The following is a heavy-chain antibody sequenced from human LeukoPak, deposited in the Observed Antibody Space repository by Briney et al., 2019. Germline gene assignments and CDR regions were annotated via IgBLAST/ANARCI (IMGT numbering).Heavy chain of an antibody. CDR3: ARFLWRAGGFDY. J-gene: IGHJ4*02. V-gene: IGHV1-2*02. Sequence: ASVKVSCKASGYTFTGYYMHWVRQAPGQGLEWMGWINPNSGGTNYAQKFQGRVTMTRDTSISTAYMELSRLRPDDTAVYYCARFLWRAGGFDYWGQGTLVTVSS. D-gene: IGHD1-14*01. CDR1: GYTFTGYY. CDR2: INPNSGGT.